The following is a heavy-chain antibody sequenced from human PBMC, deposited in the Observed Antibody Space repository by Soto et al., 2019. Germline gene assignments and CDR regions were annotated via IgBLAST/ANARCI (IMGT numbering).Heavy chain of an antibody. Sequence: PSETLSLTCTVSGGSISSSSSYWGWIRQPPGKGLEWVGSIYYLGNTYYNPSLGSRVTISVDTSKNQFSLKLSSVTAADTAVYYCARKITIFGGIEPWGQGTLVTVSS. V-gene: IGHV4-39*01. CDR3: ARKITIFGGIEP. D-gene: IGHD3-3*01. CDR1: GGSISSSSSY. CDR2: IYYLGNT. J-gene: IGHJ5*02.